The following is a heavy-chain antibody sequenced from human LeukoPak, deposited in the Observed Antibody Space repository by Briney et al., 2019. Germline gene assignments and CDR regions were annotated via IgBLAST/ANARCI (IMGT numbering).Heavy chain of an antibody. J-gene: IGHJ5*02. Sequence: GASVKVSFKVSGYTLTELSMHWVRQAPGKGLEWMGGFDPEDGETIYAQKFQGRVTMTEDTSTDTAYMELSSLRSEDTAVYHCATASDTAMVLAGDWFDPWGQGTLVTVSS. CDR2: FDPEDGET. CDR1: GYTLTELS. V-gene: IGHV1-24*01. D-gene: IGHD5-18*01. CDR3: ATASDTAMVLAGDWFDP.